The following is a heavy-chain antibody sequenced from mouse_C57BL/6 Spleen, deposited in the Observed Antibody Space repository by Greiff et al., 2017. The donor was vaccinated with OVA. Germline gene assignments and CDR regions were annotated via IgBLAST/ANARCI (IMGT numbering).Heavy chain of an antibody. D-gene: IGHD2-2*01. J-gene: IGHJ3*01. CDR3: ARGGDIVVTTTERFAY. CDR2: ILPGSGST. Sequence: VQLQQSGAELMKPGASVKLSCKATGYTFTGYWIEWVKQRLGHGLEWIGEILPGSGSTNYNEKFKGKATFTADTYSNTAYMQLSSLTTEDSAIYYCARGGDIVVTTTERFAYWGQGTLVTVSA. V-gene: IGHV1-9*01. CDR1: GYTFTGYW.